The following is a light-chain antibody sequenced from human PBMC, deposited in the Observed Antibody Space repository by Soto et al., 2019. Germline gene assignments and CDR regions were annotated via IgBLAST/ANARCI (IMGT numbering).Light chain of an antibody. J-gene: IGLJ1*01. CDR2: QNT. Sequence: SYELTKPPSVSVSPGQTASITCSGDKLGDKYASWYQQKPGQSPVLVIYQNTKRPSGIPERFSGSNSGNTATLTISGTQTMDEADYYCQAWDSSTAVFGTGTKVTVL. CDR3: QAWDSSTAV. V-gene: IGLV3-1*01. CDR1: KLGDKY.